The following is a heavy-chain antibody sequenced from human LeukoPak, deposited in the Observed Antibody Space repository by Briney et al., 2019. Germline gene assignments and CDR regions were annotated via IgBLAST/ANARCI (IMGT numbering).Heavy chain of an antibody. CDR2: ISAYNGST. Sequence: ASVKVSCKASGYSFTSYGITWVRQAPGQGLEWMGWISAYNGSTDYAQKLQGRVTMTTDTPTNTAYMELRSLRSDDTALYYCARDNRYFDLWGRGTLVTVSS. J-gene: IGHJ2*01. CDR1: GYSFTSYG. CDR3: ARDNRYFDL. D-gene: IGHD1-14*01. V-gene: IGHV1-18*01.